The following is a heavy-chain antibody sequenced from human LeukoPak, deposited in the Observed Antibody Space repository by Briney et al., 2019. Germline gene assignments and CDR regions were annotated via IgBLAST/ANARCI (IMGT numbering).Heavy chain of an antibody. CDR3: AKGDSGYDLGGAFDS. CDR2: ISYDGSDI. CDR1: GFTFSNFG. J-gene: IGHJ4*02. V-gene: IGHV3-30*18. D-gene: IGHD5-12*01. Sequence: GKSLRLSCAASGFTFSNFGMYWVRQAPGKGLEWVAFISYDGSDILYADSLKGRITISRDNSKHTVNLQMNSLRTEDTAVYYCAKGDSGYDLGGAFDSWGQGTLVTVSS.